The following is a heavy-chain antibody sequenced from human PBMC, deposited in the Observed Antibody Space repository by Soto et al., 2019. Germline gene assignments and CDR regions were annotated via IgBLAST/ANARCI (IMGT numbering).Heavy chain of an antibody. J-gene: IGHJ6*02. Sequence: QVQLVQSGAEVKKPGSSVKVSCKASGGTFSSYAISWVRQAPGQGLEWMGGIIPIFGTANYAQKFQGRVTITADEYTSTAYMELSSLRSEDTAVYYCARDGRQQRVGPGGMDVWGQVTTVTVSS. CDR1: GGTFSSYA. CDR2: IIPIFGTA. D-gene: IGHD6-6*01. V-gene: IGHV1-69*01. CDR3: ARDGRQQRVGPGGMDV.